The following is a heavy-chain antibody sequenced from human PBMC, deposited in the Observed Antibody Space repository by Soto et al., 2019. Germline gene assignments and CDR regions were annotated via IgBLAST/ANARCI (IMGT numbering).Heavy chain of an antibody. J-gene: IGHJ6*03. V-gene: IGHV1-8*01. Sequence: GASVKVSCKASGYTFTSYDINWVRQATGQGLEWMGWMNPNSGNTGYAQKFQGRVTMTRNTSISTAYMELSSLRSEDTAVYYCARGKYSSSSENYYYYMDVWGKGTTVTVSS. CDR1: GYTFTSYD. D-gene: IGHD6-6*01. CDR2: MNPNSGNT. CDR3: ARGKYSSSSENYYYYMDV.